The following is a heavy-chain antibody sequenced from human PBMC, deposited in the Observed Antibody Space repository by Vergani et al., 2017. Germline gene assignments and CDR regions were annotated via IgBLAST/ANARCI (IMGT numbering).Heavy chain of an antibody. CDR2: INHSGST. Sequence: QVQLQQWGAGLLKPSETLSLTCAVYGGSFSGYYWSWIRQPPGQGLEWIGEINHSGSTNYNPSLKSRVTISVDTSKNQFSLKLSSVTAADTAVYYCARVGFEYCSSTSCYAVRRAAYNWFDPWGQGTLVTVSS. V-gene: IGHV4-34*01. CDR1: GGSFSGYY. D-gene: IGHD2-2*01. CDR3: ARVGFEYCSSTSCYAVRRAAYNWFDP. J-gene: IGHJ5*02.